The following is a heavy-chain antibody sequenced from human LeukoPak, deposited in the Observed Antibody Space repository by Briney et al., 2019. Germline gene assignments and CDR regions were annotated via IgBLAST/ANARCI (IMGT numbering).Heavy chain of an antibody. V-gene: IGHV4-59*01. CDR3: ARDITMVRGVYYYGMDV. Sequence: PSETLSLTCTVSGGSISSYYWSWVRQPPGKGLEWIGYIYYSGSNNYNPSLKSRVTISVDTSKNQFSLKLSSVTAAETAGYYCARDITMVRGVYYYGMDVWGKGTTVTVSS. D-gene: IGHD3-10*01. J-gene: IGHJ6*04. CDR2: IYYSGSN. CDR1: GGSISSYY.